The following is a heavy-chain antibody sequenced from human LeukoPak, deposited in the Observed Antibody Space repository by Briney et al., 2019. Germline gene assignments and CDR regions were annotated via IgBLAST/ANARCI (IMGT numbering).Heavy chain of an antibody. Sequence: ASVKVSCTASGYTFTSYDISWVRQAPGQGLEWMGWISAYNGNTNYAQRLQGRVTMTTDTSTSTAYMELSRLRSDDTAVYYCARDQGYCGGDCRDAFDIWGQGTMVTVCS. CDR3: ARDQGYCGGDCRDAFDI. V-gene: IGHV1-18*04. CDR1: GYTFTSYD. J-gene: IGHJ3*02. D-gene: IGHD2-21*02. CDR2: ISAYNGNT.